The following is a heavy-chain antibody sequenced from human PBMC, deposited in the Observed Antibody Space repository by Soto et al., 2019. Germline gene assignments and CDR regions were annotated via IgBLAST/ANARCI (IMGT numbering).Heavy chain of an antibody. J-gene: IGHJ6*02. Sequence: EVQLVESGGGLVQPGGSLRLSCAASGFTFSSYETNWVRQAPGKGLEWVSYISSSGSTIYYADSVKGRFTISRDNAKNSLYLQMNSLRAEDTAVYYCARVDYYGMDVWGQGTTVTVSS. CDR1: GFTFSSYE. CDR2: ISSSGSTI. CDR3: ARVDYYGMDV. V-gene: IGHV3-48*03.